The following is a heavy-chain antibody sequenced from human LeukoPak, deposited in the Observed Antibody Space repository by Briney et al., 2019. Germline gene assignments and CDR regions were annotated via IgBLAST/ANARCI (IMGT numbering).Heavy chain of an antibody. J-gene: IGHJ2*01. D-gene: IGHD2-2*01. CDR3: ARDPVDQPYWFFDL. Sequence: SETLSLTCTVSGGSIISYYWSWIRQPPGKGLEWIGYMYYSGSTNYNPSLKSRVTISVDTSKKQFSLKLSSVTAADTAVYYCARDPVDQPYWFFDLWGRGTLVTVSS. V-gene: IGHV4-59*01. CDR1: GGSIISYY. CDR2: MYYSGST.